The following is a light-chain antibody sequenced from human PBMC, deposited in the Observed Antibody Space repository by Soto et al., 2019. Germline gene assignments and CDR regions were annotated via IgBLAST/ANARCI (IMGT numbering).Light chain of an antibody. CDR3: QQYNNWPLT. Sequence: EIVMTQSPATLSVSPGERATLSCRASQSVSKDLAWYQQKPGQDPRLLIYGASTRATGIPARFSGSGSGTGFTLTISSLQSGDFAVYYCQQYNNWPLTFGGGTKVEVK. V-gene: IGKV3-15*01. CDR2: GAS. CDR1: QSVSKD. J-gene: IGKJ4*01.